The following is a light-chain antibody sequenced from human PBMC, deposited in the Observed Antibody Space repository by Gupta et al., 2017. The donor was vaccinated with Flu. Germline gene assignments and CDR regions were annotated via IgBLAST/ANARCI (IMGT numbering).Light chain of an antibody. Sequence: DTVMTHSPATISMSPGERATLSCRASQSVSSILARYHQKPGQAPRLLIYGASTRATGIPARCSGSVSGTDFTLTISSLQSEDFAVYYCQQYNNWTGYTFGQGTKLEIK. CDR2: GAS. J-gene: IGKJ2*01. V-gene: IGKV3-15*01. CDR1: QSVSSI. CDR3: QQYNNWTGYT.